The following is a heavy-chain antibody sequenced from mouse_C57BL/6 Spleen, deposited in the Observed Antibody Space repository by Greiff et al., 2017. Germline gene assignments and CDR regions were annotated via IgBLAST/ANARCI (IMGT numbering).Heavy chain of an antibody. CDR3: TSYDGYYDFDY. D-gene: IGHD2-3*01. CDR1: GYTFTDYE. J-gene: IGHJ2*01. CDR2: IDPETGGT. V-gene: IGHV1-15*01. Sequence: QVQLQQSGAELVRPGASVTLSCKASGYTFTDYEMHWVKQTPVHGLEWIGAIDPETGGTAYNQKFKGKAILTADKSSSTAYMELRSLTSEDSAVYYCTSYDGYYDFDYWGQGTTLTVSS.